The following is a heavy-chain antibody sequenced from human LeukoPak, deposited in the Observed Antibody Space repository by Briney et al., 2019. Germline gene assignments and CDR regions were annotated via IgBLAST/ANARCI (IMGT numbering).Heavy chain of an antibody. CDR2: VSYIGST. D-gene: IGHD1-1*01. Sequence: SETLSLTCTVSGDSFSSHYWSWVRQPLGRGLEWIGYVSYIGSTNYNPSLKSRVTISVDTSKNQFSLKLSSVTAADTAVYYCARGRRGWNYYYYYYMDVWGKGTTVTVSS. J-gene: IGHJ6*03. CDR3: ARGRRGWNYYYYYYMDV. V-gene: IGHV4-59*11. CDR1: GDSFSSHY.